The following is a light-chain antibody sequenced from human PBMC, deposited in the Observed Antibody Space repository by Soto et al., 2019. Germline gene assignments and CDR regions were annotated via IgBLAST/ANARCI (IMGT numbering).Light chain of an antibody. J-gene: IGKJ1*01. V-gene: IGKV1-39*01. Sequence: DIQMTQSPSSLFASVGDRVTITSRASQSISSYLNWYQQRPGKPPKILIYAASSLQSGVPSRFSGSGSGTDFTLTISSLQPEDFETYYCQQSCSNEWTFGQGTKVDIK. CDR1: QSISSY. CDR2: AAS. CDR3: QQSCSNEWT.